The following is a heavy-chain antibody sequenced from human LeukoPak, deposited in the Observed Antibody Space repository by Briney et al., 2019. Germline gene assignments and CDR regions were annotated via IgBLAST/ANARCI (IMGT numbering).Heavy chain of an antibody. V-gene: IGHV1-18*01. D-gene: IGHD6-19*01. CDR2: ISAYNGNT. Sequence: ASVKVSCRASGYTFTSYGISWVRQAPGQGLEWMGWISAYNGNTNYAQKLQGRGTMTTDTSTSTAYMELRSLRSDDTAVYYCARDHKGYSSGWYIDYWGQGTLVTVSS. J-gene: IGHJ4*02. CDR3: ARDHKGYSSGWYIDY. CDR1: GYTFTSYG.